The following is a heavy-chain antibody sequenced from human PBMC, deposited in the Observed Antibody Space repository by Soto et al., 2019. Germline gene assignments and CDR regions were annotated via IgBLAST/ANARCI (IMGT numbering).Heavy chain of an antibody. D-gene: IGHD6-6*01. V-gene: IGHV1-69*13. J-gene: IGHJ6*02. CDR2: IIPIFGLG. CDR3: ARGSSSSSSYYYYALDV. Sequence: SVKVSCKASGCTFNNYDMRWVRQAPGQGLEWMGGIIPIFGLGNYAQKFQDRVTITADESRTTAYMEMSSLRSEDTAIYYCARGSSSSSSYYYYALDVWGQGTTVTVSS. CDR1: GCTFNNYD.